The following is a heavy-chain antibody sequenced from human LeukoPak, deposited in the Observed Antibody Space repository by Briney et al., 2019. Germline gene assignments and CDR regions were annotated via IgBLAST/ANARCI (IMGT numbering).Heavy chain of an antibody. Sequence: SETLSLTCTVSGGSMSSYYWGWIRQPPGKGLEWTGYIYYSGSTNYNPSLKSRVTISVDTSKNQFSLKLSSVTAADTAVYYCAREPYSSRWVDYWGQGTLVTVSS. V-gene: IGHV4-59*01. CDR1: GGSMSSYY. J-gene: IGHJ4*02. CDR3: AREPYSSRWVDY. CDR2: IYYSGST. D-gene: IGHD6-13*01.